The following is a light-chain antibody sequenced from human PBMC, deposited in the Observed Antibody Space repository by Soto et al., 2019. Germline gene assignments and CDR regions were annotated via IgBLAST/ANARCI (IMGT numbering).Light chain of an antibody. J-gene: IGLJ1*01. Sequence: QAVVTQPHSASGTPGHRVTISCSGSSSNIGTSSVHWFQQLPGTAPKLLISTTNQRPSGVPERFSGSKSGTSASLAISGLQSEDEADYYCAAWDDSLNGHVFGTGTKVTVL. CDR2: TTN. V-gene: IGLV1-44*01. CDR3: AAWDDSLNGHV. CDR1: SSNIGTSS.